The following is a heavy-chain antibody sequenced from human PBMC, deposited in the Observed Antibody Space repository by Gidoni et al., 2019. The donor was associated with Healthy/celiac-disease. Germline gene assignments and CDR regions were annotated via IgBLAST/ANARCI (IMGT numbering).Heavy chain of an antibody. J-gene: IGHJ6*02. Sequence: QVQLQQWGAGLLKPSETLSLTCAVYGGSFSGYYWSWIRQPPGKGLEWIGEINHSGSTNYNPSLKSRVTISVDTSKNQFSLKLSSVTAADTAVYYCARGQAYYDVWSGYPTSYYYGMDVWGQGTTVTVSS. CDR1: GGSFSGYY. D-gene: IGHD3-3*01. CDR2: INHSGST. V-gene: IGHV4-34*01. CDR3: ARGQAYYDVWSGYPTSYYYGMDV.